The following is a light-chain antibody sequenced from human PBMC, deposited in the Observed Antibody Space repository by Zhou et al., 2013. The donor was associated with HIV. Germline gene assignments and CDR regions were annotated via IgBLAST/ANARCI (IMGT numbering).Light chain of an antibody. J-gene: IGKJ3*01. CDR3: QQYGSSFT. V-gene: IGKV3-20*01. Sequence: EIVLTQSPGTLSLSPGERATLSCRASQSVSSSYLAWYQQKPGQAPRLLIYGASSRATGIPDRFSGSGSGTDFTLTISRLEPEILQCITGQQYGSSFTFGPGTKWI. CDR1: QSVSSSY. CDR2: GAS.